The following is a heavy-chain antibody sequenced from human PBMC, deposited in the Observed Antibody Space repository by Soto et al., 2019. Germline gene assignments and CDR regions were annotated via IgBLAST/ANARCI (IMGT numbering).Heavy chain of an antibody. V-gene: IGHV5-51*01. CDR2: IYPGDSDT. J-gene: IGHJ4*02. CDR3: ARTYYDILTGPEYYFDY. CDR1: GYSFTNYW. Sequence: PGESLKISCKGSGYSFTNYWIGWVRQMPGKGLEWMGIIYPGDSDTRYSPSFQGQVTISADKSISTAYLQWSSLKASDTAMYYCARTYYDILTGPEYYFDYWGQGTLVTVSS. D-gene: IGHD3-9*01.